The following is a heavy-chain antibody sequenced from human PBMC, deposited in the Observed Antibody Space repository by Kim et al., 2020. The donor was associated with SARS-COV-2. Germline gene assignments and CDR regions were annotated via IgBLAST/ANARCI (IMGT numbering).Heavy chain of an antibody. D-gene: IGHD3-10*01. CDR2: INPDGGST. V-gene: IGHV1-46*01. CDR3: ARDYGSGRRYDY. CDR1: GYTFTNYY. J-gene: IGHJ4*02. Sequence: ASVKVSCKTFGYTFTNYYIHWVRQAPGQGLEWMGMINPDGGSTIYARRFQGRVTMSRDMSTATVYMELSSLRYEDAAVYYCARDYGSGRRYDYWGQGTLVTVSS.